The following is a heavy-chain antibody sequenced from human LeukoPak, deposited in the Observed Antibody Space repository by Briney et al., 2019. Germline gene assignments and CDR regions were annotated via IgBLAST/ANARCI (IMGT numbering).Heavy chain of an antibody. CDR2: INPSGGST. CDR1: GYTFTSYY. D-gene: IGHD6-13*01. Sequence: GASVKVSCKASGYTFTSYYMHWVRQAPGQGLEWMGIINPSGGSTGYAQKFQGRVTMTRDTSTSTVYTELSSLRSEDTAVYYCARFAGIAAAGTHIDYWGQGTLVTVSS. V-gene: IGHV1-46*01. CDR3: ARFAGIAAAGTHIDY. J-gene: IGHJ4*02.